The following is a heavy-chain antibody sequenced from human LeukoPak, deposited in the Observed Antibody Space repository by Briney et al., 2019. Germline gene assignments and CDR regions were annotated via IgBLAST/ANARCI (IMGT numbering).Heavy chain of an antibody. V-gene: IGHV3-30-3*01. CDR2: ISYDGSNK. CDR3: ARDRRRITYYYDSSGYYFGDY. CDR1: GLTFSSYA. J-gene: IGHJ4*02. D-gene: IGHD3-22*01. Sequence: GGSLRLSCAASGLTFSSYAMHWVRQAPGKGLEWVAVISYDGSNKYYADSVKGRFTISRDNSKNTLYLQMNSLRAEDTAVYYCARDRRRITYYYDSSGYYFGDYWGQGTLVSVSS.